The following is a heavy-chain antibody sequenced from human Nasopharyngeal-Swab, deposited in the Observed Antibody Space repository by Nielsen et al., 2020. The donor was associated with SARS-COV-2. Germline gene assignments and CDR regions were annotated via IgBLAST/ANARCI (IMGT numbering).Heavy chain of an antibody. CDR1: GYTFTSYY. CDR3: ARGDFEVEQQLANYYYYYGMDV. V-gene: IGHV1-46*01. J-gene: IGHJ6*02. Sequence: ASVKVSCKASGYTFTSYYMHWVRQAPGQGLEWMGIINPSGGSTSYAQKFQGRVTMTRDTSTSTVYMELSSLRSEDTAVYYCARGDFEVEQQLANYYYYYGMDVWGQGTTVTVSS. D-gene: IGHD6-13*01. CDR2: INPSGGST.